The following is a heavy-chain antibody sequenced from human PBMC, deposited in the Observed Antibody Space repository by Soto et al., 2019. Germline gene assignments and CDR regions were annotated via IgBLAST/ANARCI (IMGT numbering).Heavy chain of an antibody. CDR3: ARTLYGDHVDY. CDR1: GYTFTSYD. J-gene: IGHJ4*02. CDR2: MNPNSGNT. Sequence: QVQLVQSGAEVKKPGASVKVSCKASGYTFTSYDINWVRQATGQGLEWMGWMNPNSGNTGYAQNFQGRFTMTRTTSISTGYMELSSLRSDDTAVYYCARTLYGDHVDYWGQGTLVTVSS. D-gene: IGHD4-17*01. V-gene: IGHV1-8*01.